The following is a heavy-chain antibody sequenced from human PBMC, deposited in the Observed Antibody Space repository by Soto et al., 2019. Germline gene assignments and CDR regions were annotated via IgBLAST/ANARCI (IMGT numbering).Heavy chain of an antibody. CDR2: IYRSGST. Sequence: QLQLQESGSGLVKPSQTLSLTCAVSGGSISSGGYSWSWIRQPPGKGLEWVGYIYRSGSTSYNPSSKSRVTITVARYKTHFPLMLSSVTAADPAVYYCARVPSPWGPGTLVTVCS. CDR1: GGSISSGGYS. V-gene: IGHV4-30-2*01. J-gene: IGHJ5*02. CDR3: ARVPSP.